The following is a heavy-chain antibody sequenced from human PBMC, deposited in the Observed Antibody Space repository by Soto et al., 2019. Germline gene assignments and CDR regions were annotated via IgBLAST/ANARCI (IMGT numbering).Heavy chain of an antibody. J-gene: IGHJ6*02. V-gene: IGHV3-11*01. CDR3: ARVSWREKYGMDV. Sequence: GGSLRLSCAASGFTFSDSYMSWIRQAPGKGLEWISYITFSGNTVYYADSLKGRLTISRDNAKNSLYLQMNRLRAEDTAVYYCARVSWREKYGMDVWGQGTTVTVSS. CDR1: GFTFSDSY. CDR2: ITFSGNTV.